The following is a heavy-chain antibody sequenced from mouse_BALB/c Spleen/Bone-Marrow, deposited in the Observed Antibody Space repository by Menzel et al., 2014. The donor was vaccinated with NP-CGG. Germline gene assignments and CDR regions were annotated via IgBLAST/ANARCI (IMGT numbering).Heavy chain of an antibody. CDR1: GYSFTGYY. CDR3: ARGGWFTY. V-gene: IGHV1-42*01. Sequence: EVQLQQSGPELVKPGTSVKISCKASGYSFTGYYMHWVKQSHVKSLEWIGRINPYTGATTYNQNFNVKASLTVDKSSSTAYMELHSLTSEDSAVYYCARGGWFTYWGQGTLVTVSA. CDR2: INPYTGAT. J-gene: IGHJ3*01.